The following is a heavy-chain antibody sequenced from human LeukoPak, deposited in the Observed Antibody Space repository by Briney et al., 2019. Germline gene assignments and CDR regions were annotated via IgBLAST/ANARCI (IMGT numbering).Heavy chain of an antibody. V-gene: IGHV1-2*02. CDR2: INPNSGGT. D-gene: IGHD6-13*01. CDR3: SRGKEYSSSWYDY. J-gene: IGHJ4*02. Sequence: GASVKVSCKASGYTFTGYYMHWVRQAPGQGLEWMGWINPNSGGTNYAQKFQGRVTMTRDTSISTAYMELSRLRSDDTAVYYCSRGKEYSSSWYDYWSQGTLVTVSS. CDR1: GYTFTGYY.